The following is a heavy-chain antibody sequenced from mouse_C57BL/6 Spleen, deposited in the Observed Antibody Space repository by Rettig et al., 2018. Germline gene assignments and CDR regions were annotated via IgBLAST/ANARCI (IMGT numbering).Heavy chain of an antibody. CDR3: ARSREQRTGFAY. Sequence: QVQLQQPGAELVKPGASVKMSCKASGYTFTSYWITWVKQRPGQGLEWIGDIYPGSGSTNYNEKFKSKATLTIDTASSTVYMQLSSLTSEDSAVYYGARSREQRTGFAYWGQGTLVTVSA. V-gene: IGHV1-55*01. CDR1: GYTFTSYW. J-gene: IGHJ3*01. CDR2: IYPGSGST.